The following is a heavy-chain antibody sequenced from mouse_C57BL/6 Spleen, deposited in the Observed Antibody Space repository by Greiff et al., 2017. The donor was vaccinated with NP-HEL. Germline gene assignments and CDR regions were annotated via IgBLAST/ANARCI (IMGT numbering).Heavy chain of an antibody. J-gene: IGHJ4*01. CDR3: AKPGGSTTVVATDYAMDY. D-gene: IGHD1-1*01. Sequence: VQLQQSGPELVKPGASVKISCKASGYSFTGYYMHWVKQSHGNILDWIGYIYPYNGVSSYNQKFKGKATLTVDKSSSTAYMELRSLTSEDSAVYYCAKPGGSTTVVATDYAMDYWGQGTSVTVSS. CDR1: GYSFTGYY. V-gene: IGHV1-31*01. CDR2: IYPYNGVS.